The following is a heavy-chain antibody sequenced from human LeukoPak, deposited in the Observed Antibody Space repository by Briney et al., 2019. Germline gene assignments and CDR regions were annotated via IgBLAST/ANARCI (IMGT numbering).Heavy chain of an antibody. CDR2: INPSDDTR. CDR3: ARSQGGHNYGLEVS. CDR1: GYTFTNYY. D-gene: IGHD5-18*01. V-gene: IGHV1-46*01. Sequence: ASVKVSCKASGYTFTNYYMHWVRQAPGQGLEWMGVINPSDDTRYSLQRFQGRVTVTRDTSTSTVFLELTSLRSEDTAVYYCARSQGGHNYGLEVSWGQGTLVTVSS. J-gene: IGHJ5*02.